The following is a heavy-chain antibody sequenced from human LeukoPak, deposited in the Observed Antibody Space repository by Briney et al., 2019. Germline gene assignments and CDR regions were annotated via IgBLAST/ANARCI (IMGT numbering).Heavy chain of an antibody. CDR3: AKGPGYSSSWYYFDY. CDR2: INPNSGGT. D-gene: IGHD6-13*01. Sequence: GASVKVSCKASGYTFTGYYMHWVRQAPGQGLEWMGWINPNSGGTNYAQKFQGRVTMTRDTSISTAYIELSRLRSDDTAVYYCAKGPGYSSSWYYFDYWGQGTLVTVSS. J-gene: IGHJ4*02. V-gene: IGHV1-2*02. CDR1: GYTFTGYY.